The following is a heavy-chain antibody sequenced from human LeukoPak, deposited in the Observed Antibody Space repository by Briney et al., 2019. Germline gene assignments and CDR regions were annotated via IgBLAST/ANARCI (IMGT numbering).Heavy chain of an antibody. CDR1: GYTFTVYY. V-gene: IGHV1-2*02. J-gene: IGHJ3*02. CDR2: INPKSGET. CDR3: ARAPHSRSSWYGADEESDDAFDI. D-gene: IGHD6-13*01. Sequence: ASVKVSCKASGYTFTVYYMHWIRQAPGQGLEWMGWINPKSGETNYAQKFQGRVTMTRDTSISTAYMELSRLRSDDTAVYYCARAPHSRSSWYGADEESDDAFDIWGQGTMVTVSS.